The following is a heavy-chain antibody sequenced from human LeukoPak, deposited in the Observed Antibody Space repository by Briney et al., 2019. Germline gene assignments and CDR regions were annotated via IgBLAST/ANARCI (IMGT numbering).Heavy chain of an antibody. CDR1: GYSFTSYW. V-gene: IGHV5-51*01. J-gene: IGHJ4*02. CDR2: IYPGDSDP. CDR3: ARPSSGTSTPFDY. Sequence: NRGESLKISCKGSGYSFTSYWIGWVRQMPGKGLEWMGIIYPGDSDPRYSPSFQGQVTISADKSISTAYLQWSSLKASDTAMYYCARPSSGTSTPFDYWGQGTLVTVSS. D-gene: IGHD3-10*01.